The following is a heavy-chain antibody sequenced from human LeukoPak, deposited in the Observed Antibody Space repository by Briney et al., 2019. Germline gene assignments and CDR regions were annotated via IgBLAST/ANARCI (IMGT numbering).Heavy chain of an antibody. J-gene: IGHJ4*02. CDR1: GFTFSSYS. V-gene: IGHV3-21*01. CDR3: ARGSGAAVAGTYFDY. CDR2: ISSSSSYI. Sequence: GGSLRLSCAASGFTFSSYSMNWVRQAPGKGLEWVSSISSSSSYIYYADSVKGRFTISRDNAKNSLYLQMNSLRAEDTAVYYCARGSGAAVAGTYFDYWGQGTLVTVSS. D-gene: IGHD6-19*01.